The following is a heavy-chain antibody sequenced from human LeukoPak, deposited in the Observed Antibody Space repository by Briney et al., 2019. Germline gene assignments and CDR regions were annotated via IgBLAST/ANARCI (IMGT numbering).Heavy chain of an antibody. V-gene: IGHV4-61*02. CDR3: ARALGGYFDY. Sequence: SETLSLTCTVSGGSISSGSYYWSWIRQPAGKGLEWIGRIYTSGSTNYNPSLKSRVTISVYTSKNQFSLKLSSVTAADTAVYYCARALGGYFDYWGQGTLVTVSS. CDR2: IYTSGST. J-gene: IGHJ4*02. D-gene: IGHD3-16*01. CDR1: GGSISSGSYY.